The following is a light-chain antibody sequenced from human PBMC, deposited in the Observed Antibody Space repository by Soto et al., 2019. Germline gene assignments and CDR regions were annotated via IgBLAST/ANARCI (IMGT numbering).Light chain of an antibody. V-gene: IGKV1-39*01. CDR2: AAS. CDR1: QSISSY. J-gene: IGKJ5*01. CDR3: QQSYSTPPIT. Sequence: DIQITQSPSSLSASVGDRVTITCRASQSISSYLNWYQQKPGKAPKLLIYAASSLQSGVPSRFSGSGSGTDFTLTISSLQPEDFVTYYCQQSYSTPPITFGQGTRLEIK.